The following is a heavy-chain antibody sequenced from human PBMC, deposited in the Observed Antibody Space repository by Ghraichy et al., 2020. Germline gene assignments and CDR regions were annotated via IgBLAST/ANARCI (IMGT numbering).Heavy chain of an antibody. CDR3: ARGAPYYDILTGYPEDY. D-gene: IGHD3-9*01. Sequence: ASVKVSCKASGYTVTAYDMHWVRQAPGQGLEWMGWINPNSGGTNYAQKFQGRVTMTRDTSISTAYMELSRLRSDDTAVYYCARGAPYYDILTGYPEDYWGQGTLVTVSS. CDR2: INPNSGGT. V-gene: IGHV1-2*02. CDR1: GYTVTAYD. J-gene: IGHJ4*02.